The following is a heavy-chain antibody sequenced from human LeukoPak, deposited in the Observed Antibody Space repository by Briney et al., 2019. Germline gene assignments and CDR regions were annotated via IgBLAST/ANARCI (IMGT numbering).Heavy chain of an antibody. CDR3: ARDLCGGDCMARTYYGMDV. D-gene: IGHD2-21*02. CDR2: ISYDGSNK. J-gene: IGHJ6*02. Sequence: PGGSLRLSCAASGFTFSSYAMHWVRQAPGKGLEWVAVISYDGSNKYYADSVKGRFTISRDNSKNTLYLQMNSLRAEDTAVYYCARDLCGGDCMARTYYGMDVWGQGTTVTVSS. CDR1: GFTFSSYA. V-gene: IGHV3-30-3*01.